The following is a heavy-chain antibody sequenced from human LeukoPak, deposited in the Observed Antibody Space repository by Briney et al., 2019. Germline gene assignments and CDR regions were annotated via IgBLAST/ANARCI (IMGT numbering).Heavy chain of an antibody. J-gene: IGHJ4*02. D-gene: IGHD3-3*01. CDR1: GGSISNYY. Sequence: SETLSLTCTVSGGSISNYYWSWIRQPPGKGLEWIGYIYYSGSTNYNPSLKSRVTVSVDTSKNQFSLKLSSVTAADTAVYYCARGHLGVVKWWGQGTLVIVSS. V-gene: IGHV4-59*12. CDR3: ARGHLGVVKW. CDR2: IYYSGST.